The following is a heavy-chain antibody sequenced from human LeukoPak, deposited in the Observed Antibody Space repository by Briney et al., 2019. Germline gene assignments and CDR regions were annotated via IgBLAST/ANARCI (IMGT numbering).Heavy chain of an antibody. Sequence: GGSLRLSCAASGFTFSSYAMSWVRQAPGKGLEWVSAISGSGGSTYYADSVKGRFTISRDNSKNTLYLQMNSLRAEDTAVYYCAKDNGQWLGSYYFDYWGQGTLVTVSS. D-gene: IGHD6-19*01. CDR2: ISGSGGST. V-gene: IGHV3-23*01. J-gene: IGHJ4*02. CDR3: AKDNGQWLGSYYFDY. CDR1: GFTFSSYA.